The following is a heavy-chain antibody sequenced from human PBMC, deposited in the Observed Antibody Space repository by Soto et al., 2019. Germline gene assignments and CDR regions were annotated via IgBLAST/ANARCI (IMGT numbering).Heavy chain of an antibody. Sequence: SETLSLTCTVSGCSISSGGYYWSWIRQHPGKGLEWIGYIYYSGSTYYNPSLKSRVTISVDTSKNQFSLKLSSVTAADTAVYYCASGLDYDILTGLDYWGQGTLVTVSS. V-gene: IGHV4-31*03. J-gene: IGHJ4*02. CDR1: GCSISSGGYY. D-gene: IGHD3-9*01. CDR2: IYYSGST. CDR3: ASGLDYDILTGLDY.